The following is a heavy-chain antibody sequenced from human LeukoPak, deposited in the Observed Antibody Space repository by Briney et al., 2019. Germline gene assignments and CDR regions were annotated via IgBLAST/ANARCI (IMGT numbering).Heavy chain of an antibody. D-gene: IGHD3-3*01. CDR2: IYSGGSA. Sequence: GGSLRLSCAASGFTVSSNYMSWVRQAPGKGLEWVSVIYSGGSANYADSVKGRFTISRDNSINTLYLQMNSLRVEDTAVYYCARSLTIFGVVTVAFDIWGQGTMVTVSS. V-gene: IGHV3-66*01. CDR1: GFTVSSNY. CDR3: ARSLTIFGVVTVAFDI. J-gene: IGHJ3*02.